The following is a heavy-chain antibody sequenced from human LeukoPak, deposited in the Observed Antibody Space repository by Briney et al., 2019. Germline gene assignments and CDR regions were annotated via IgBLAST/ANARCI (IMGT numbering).Heavy chain of an antibody. CDR2: INPNSGGT. J-gene: IGHJ4*02. V-gene: IGHV1-2*02. Sequence: GASAKVSCKASGYTFTAYYMHWVRQAPGQGLEWMGWINPNSGGTNYAQKFQGRVTMTRDTSISTAYMELSRLRSDDTAVYYCARDPPNYYYGSGSGRATSDYWGQGTLVTVSS. CDR3: ARDPPNYYYGSGSGRATSDY. CDR1: GYTFTAYY. D-gene: IGHD3-10*01.